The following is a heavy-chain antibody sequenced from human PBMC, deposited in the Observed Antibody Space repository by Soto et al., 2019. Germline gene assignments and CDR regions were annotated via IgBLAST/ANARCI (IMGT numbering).Heavy chain of an antibody. Sequence: EVQLVESGGGLVQPGGSLRLSCAASGLIFSDYHMDWVRQAPGKGLEWVGRIRRKANSYTTEYAASVKGRFTISRDDSKNSRYVPMNSLKSEDTAVYYCAMLGGWSGGSSGMDVWGQGTTVTVSS. CDR1: GLIFSDYH. D-gene: IGHD6-19*01. CDR2: IRRKANSYTT. CDR3: AMLGGWSGGSSGMDV. V-gene: IGHV3-72*01. J-gene: IGHJ6*02.